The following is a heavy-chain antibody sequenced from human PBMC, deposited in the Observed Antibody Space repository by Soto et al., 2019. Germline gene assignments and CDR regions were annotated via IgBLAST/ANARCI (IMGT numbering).Heavy chain of an antibody. J-gene: IGHJ4*02. CDR3: TRQGSSGYAFDY. V-gene: IGHV3-73*02. D-gene: IGHD3-22*01. CDR1: GFTFSGSA. Sequence: EVQLVESGGGLVQPGGSLKLSCAASGFTFSGSAMHWVRQASGKELEWVGRIRSKANSYATAYAASVKGRFTISRDDSKNTAYLQMNSLKTEDTAVYYCTRQGSSGYAFDYWGQGTLVTVSS. CDR2: IRSKANSYAT.